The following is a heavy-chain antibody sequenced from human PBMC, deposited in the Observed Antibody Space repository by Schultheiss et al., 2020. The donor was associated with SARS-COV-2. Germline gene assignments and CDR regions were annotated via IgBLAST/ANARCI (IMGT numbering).Heavy chain of an antibody. CDR3: ARSMLGATFDY. V-gene: IGHV4-34*01. J-gene: IGHJ4*02. CDR2: INHSGST. D-gene: IGHD1-26*01. CDR1: GGSFSGNY. Sequence: SETLSLTCAVYGGSFSGNYWSWIRQPPGKGLEWIGEINHSGSTYYNPSLKSRVTMSVDTSKNQFSLKLSSVTAADTAVYYCARSMLGATFDYWGQGTLVTVSS.